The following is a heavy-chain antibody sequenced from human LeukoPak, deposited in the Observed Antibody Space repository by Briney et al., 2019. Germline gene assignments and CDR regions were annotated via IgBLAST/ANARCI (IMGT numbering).Heavy chain of an antibody. CDR3: ARRPGYSSSSRIYFAS. CDR1: GDSFSGFY. V-gene: IGHV4-34*01. Sequence: SETLSLTCAVSGDSFSGFYWTWIRQPPGKGLEWIGEINHSGSTKYNPSLKSRVTISIDTSKNQFSLKLSSVTAADTAVYYCARRPGYSSSSRIYFASWDQGTLVTVSS. CDR2: INHSGST. D-gene: IGHD6-6*01. J-gene: IGHJ4*02.